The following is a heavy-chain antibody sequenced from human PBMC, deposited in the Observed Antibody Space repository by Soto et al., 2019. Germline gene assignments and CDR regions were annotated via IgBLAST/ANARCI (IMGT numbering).Heavy chain of an antibody. J-gene: IGHJ4*02. Sequence: TSETLSLTCTVSGGSISGYYWSWIRQPPGKGLEWVGFIYYNGITNYNPSLKSRVSISLDRSKNQFSLKLRSVTAADTAVYYCARTLTAIDYWGQGTLVTVSS. CDR3: ARTLTAIDY. CDR2: IYYNGIT. CDR1: GGSISGYY. D-gene: IGHD2-21*02. V-gene: IGHV4-59*01.